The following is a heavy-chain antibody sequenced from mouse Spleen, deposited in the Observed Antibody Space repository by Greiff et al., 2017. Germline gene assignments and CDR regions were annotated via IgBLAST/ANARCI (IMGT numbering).Heavy chain of an antibody. V-gene: IGHV1-59*01. Sequence: QVQLQQPGAELVRPGTSVKLSCKASGYTFTSYWMHWVKQRPGQGLEWIGVIDPSDSYTNYNQKFKGKATLTVDTSSSTAYMQLSSLTSEDSAVYYCARLFITLDYWGQGTTLTVSS. J-gene: IGHJ2*01. CDR2: IDPSDSYT. CDR3: ARLFITLDY. D-gene: IGHD1-1*01. CDR1: GYTFTSYW.